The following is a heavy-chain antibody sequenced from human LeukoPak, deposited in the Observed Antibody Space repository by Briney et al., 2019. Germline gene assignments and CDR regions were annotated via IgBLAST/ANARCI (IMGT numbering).Heavy chain of an antibody. Sequence: PSETLSLTCTVSGGSISSYYWSWIRQPPGKGLEWIGYVYYSGSTNYNPSLKSRVTISVDTSKNQFSLKLSSVTAVDTAVYYCAREFYSSGWYYYFDYWGQGTLVTVSS. CDR2: VYYSGST. CDR3: AREFYSSGWYYYFDY. J-gene: IGHJ4*02. CDR1: GGSISSYY. D-gene: IGHD6-19*01. V-gene: IGHV4-59*01.